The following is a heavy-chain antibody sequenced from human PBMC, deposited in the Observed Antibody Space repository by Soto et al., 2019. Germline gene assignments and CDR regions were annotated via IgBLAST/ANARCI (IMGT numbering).Heavy chain of an antibody. J-gene: IGHJ5*02. Sequence: GGSLRLSCAASGFSFSDYYMSWIRQPPGKGLEWVSYISKSGSIIHYADSVEGRFTISRDNAKNSLYLQMNSLRAEDTALYYCARDLSPYSDYYDESSSETWFDPWGQGTLVTVSS. CDR1: GFSFSDYY. CDR2: ISKSGSII. CDR3: ARDLSPYSDYYDESSSETWFDP. D-gene: IGHD3-22*01. V-gene: IGHV3-11*01.